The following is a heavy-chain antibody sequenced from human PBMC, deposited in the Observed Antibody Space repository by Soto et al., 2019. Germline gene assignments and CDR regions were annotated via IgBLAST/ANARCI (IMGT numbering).Heavy chain of an antibody. CDR2: IYYSGST. J-gene: IGHJ5*02. CDR3: ARDWSCSSTSCYALGWFDP. Sequence: SETLSLTCAVSGGSISSYYWSWIRQPPGKGLEWIGYIYYSGSTNYNPSLKSRVTISVDTSKNQFSLKLSSVTAADTAVYYCARDWSCSSTSCYALGWFDPWGQGTLVTVSS. D-gene: IGHD2-2*01. V-gene: IGHV4-59*01. CDR1: GGSISSYY.